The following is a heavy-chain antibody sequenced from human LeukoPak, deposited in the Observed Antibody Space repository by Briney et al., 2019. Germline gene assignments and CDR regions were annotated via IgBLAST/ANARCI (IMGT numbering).Heavy chain of an antibody. Sequence: GSLRLSCAASGFTFSSYAMSWVRQAPGKGLEWIGYIYYSGSTNYNPSLKSRVTISVDTSKNQFSLKLSSVTAADTAVYYCARGVGSWYYFDYWGQGTLVTVSS. D-gene: IGHD6-13*01. V-gene: IGHV4-59*01. CDR3: ARGVGSWYYFDY. J-gene: IGHJ4*02. CDR1: GFTFSSYA. CDR2: IYYSGST.